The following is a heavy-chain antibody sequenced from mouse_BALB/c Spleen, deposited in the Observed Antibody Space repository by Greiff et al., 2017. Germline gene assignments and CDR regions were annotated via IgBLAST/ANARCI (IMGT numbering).Heavy chain of an antibody. Sequence: VQLQQSGPELVKPGASVKISCKASGYAFSSSWMNWVKQRPGQGLEWIGRIYPGDGDTNYNGKFKGKATLTADKSSSTAYMQLSSLTSVDPAVYFCAREDYGSPAWFAYWGQGTLVTVSA. V-gene: IGHV1-82*01. CDR2: IYPGDGDT. D-gene: IGHD1-1*01. CDR3: AREDYGSPAWFAY. J-gene: IGHJ3*01. CDR1: GYAFSSSW.